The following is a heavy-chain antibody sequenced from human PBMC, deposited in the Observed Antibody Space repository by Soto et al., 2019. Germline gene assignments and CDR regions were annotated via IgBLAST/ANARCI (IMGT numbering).Heavy chain of an antibody. J-gene: IGHJ3*01. CDR3: ATSGYSSGWVL. D-gene: IGHD6-19*01. Sequence: EVQLLESGGGLVQPGGSLRLSCAASGFTFSSYAMSWVRQAPGKGLEWVSAISGSGGSTYYAGSVKGRFTISRDNSKNTLYLQMNSLRAEDTAVYYCATSGYSSGWVLWGQGTMVTVSS. CDR2: ISGSGGST. CDR1: GFTFSSYA. V-gene: IGHV3-23*01.